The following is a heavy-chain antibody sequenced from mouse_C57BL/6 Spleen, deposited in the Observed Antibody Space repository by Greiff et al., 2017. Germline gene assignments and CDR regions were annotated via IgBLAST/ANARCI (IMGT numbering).Heavy chain of an antibody. V-gene: IGHV1-9*01. CDR1: GYTFTGYW. J-gene: IGHJ1*03. Sequence: QVQLQQSGAELMKPGASVKLSCKATGYTFTGYWIEWVKQRPGHGLEWIGEILPGSGSTNYNEKFKGKATFTADTTSNTAYMQLSSLTTEDSSIYYCESSYYYGSREYFDVWGTGTTVTVSS. CDR2: ILPGSGST. CDR3: ESSYYYGSREYFDV. D-gene: IGHD1-1*01.